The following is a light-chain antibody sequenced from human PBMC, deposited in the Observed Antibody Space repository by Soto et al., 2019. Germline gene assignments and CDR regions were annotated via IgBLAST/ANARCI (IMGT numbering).Light chain of an antibody. CDR3: SKWDDSVSAVL. Sequence: QSVLTQSPSASGTPGQSVTISCFGTSSNIGSNYVDWYQQFPGTAPKLLFYNNDLRPPGVPDRFSGSKSGTSASLAIRGLRPVDEADEYCSKWDDSVSAVLFGGGTKVTVL. CDR2: NND. CDR1: SSNIGSNY. V-gene: IGLV1-47*01. J-gene: IGLJ3*02.